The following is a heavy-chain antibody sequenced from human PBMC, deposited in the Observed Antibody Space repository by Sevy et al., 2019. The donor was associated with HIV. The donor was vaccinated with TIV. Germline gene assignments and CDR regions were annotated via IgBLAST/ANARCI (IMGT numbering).Heavy chain of an antibody. Sequence: GGSLRLSCAASGFTFSSYAMSWARQAPGKGLEWVSSFTGSGTNTFYADSVKGRFTISRDNSKNTLYLQMNSLRAEDTAVYYCAKDSILVAGHFDYWGQGTLLTVSS. D-gene: IGHD6-19*01. V-gene: IGHV3-23*01. CDR1: GFTFSSYA. CDR2: FTGSGTNT. J-gene: IGHJ4*02. CDR3: AKDSILVAGHFDY.